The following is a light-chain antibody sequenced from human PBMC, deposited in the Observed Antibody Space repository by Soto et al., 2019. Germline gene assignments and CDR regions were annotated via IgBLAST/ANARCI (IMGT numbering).Light chain of an antibody. CDR1: TSDVGGFDS. CDR3: SSYTTSNTWL. CDR2: EVS. Sequence: ALTQPASVSGSPGQSITISCTATTSDVGGFDSVSWYQQHPGTAPRVIIYEVSNRPSGVSYRFSGSKSANTASLTISGLQADDEADYYCSSYTTSNTWLFGGGTKLTVL. V-gene: IGLV2-14*01. J-gene: IGLJ3*02.